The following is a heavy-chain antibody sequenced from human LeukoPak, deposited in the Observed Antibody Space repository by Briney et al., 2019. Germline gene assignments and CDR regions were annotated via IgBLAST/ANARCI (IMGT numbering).Heavy chain of an antibody. CDR3: AKVLVRWGYEHDY. J-gene: IGHJ4*02. CDR1: GFTFTGYA. V-gene: IGHV3-23*01. D-gene: IGHD3-16*01. Sequence: HPGGSLRLSSAASGFTFTGYAMSGGPQAPGKGLGWGSAISGSVGSTYYADSVKGRFTISRDNSKNTLYLQMNSLRAEDTAVYYCAKVLVRWGYEHDYWGQGALVTVCS. CDR2: ISGSVGST.